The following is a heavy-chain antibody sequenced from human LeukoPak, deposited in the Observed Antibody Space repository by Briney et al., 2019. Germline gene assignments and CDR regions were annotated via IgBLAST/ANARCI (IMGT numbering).Heavy chain of an antibody. V-gene: IGHV3-23*01. CDR2: ISGSGGST. D-gene: IGHD3-9*01. CDR1: GFTFSSYA. Sequence: PGESLRLSCAASGFTFSSYAMSWVRQAPGKGLEWVSAISGSGGSTYYADSVKGRFTISRDNSKNTLYLQMNSLRAEDTAVYYCAKVYDILTGYFPSYYFDYWGQGTLVTVSS. J-gene: IGHJ4*02. CDR3: AKVYDILTGYFPSYYFDY.